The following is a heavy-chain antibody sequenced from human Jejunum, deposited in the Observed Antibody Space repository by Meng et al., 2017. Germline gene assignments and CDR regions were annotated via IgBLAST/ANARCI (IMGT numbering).Heavy chain of an antibody. CDR2: IYYSGNT. Sequence: LRLSCTVSGGSVNNYYWSWIRQHPGKGLEWIGFIYYSGNTYYNASLKNRINMSVDTSKNQFSLQLTSVTAADTAVYYCARGSPAGLLDSWGQGKPVNGAS. CDR3: ARGSPAGLLDS. V-gene: IGHV4-31*03. CDR1: GGSVNNYY. J-gene: IGHJ5*01. D-gene: IGHD4-11*01.